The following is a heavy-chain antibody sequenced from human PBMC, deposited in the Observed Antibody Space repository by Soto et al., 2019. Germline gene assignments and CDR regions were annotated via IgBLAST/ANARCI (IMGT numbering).Heavy chain of an antibody. J-gene: IGHJ6*02. CDR2: INHSGST. Sequence: KPSETLSLTCAVYGGSFSGYYWSWIRQPPGKGLEWIGEINHSGSTNYNPSLKSRVTISVDTSKNQFSLKLSSVTAADTAVYYCARGSGYSYGYHYYYYGMDVWGQGTTVTVSS. V-gene: IGHV4-34*01. D-gene: IGHD5-18*01. CDR1: GGSFSGYY. CDR3: ARGSGYSYGYHYYYYGMDV.